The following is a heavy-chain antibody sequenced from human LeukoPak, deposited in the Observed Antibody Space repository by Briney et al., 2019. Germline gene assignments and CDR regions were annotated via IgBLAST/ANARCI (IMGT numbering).Heavy chain of an antibody. CDR3: AKSDDSSGYWGGYFDY. J-gene: IGHJ4*02. CDR2: IRYDGNNK. V-gene: IGHV3-30*02. Sequence: PGGSLRLSCAASGFIFSRFGMHWVRQAPGKGLEWVTFIRYDGNNKYYADSVKGRFTISRGNSKNTLYLQMNSLRAEDTAVYYCAKSDDSSGYWGGYFDYWGQGTLVTVSS. D-gene: IGHD3-22*01. CDR1: GFIFSRFG.